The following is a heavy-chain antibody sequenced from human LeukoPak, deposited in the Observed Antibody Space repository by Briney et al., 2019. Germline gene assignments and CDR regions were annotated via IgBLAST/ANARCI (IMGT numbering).Heavy chain of an antibody. CDR3: ARDADSGYDYVLYFDY. CDR1: GGSFSGYY. J-gene: IGHJ4*02. D-gene: IGHD5-12*01. V-gene: IGHV4-34*01. CDR2: INHSGST. Sequence: SETLSLTCAVYGGSFSGYYWSWIRQPPGKGLEWIGEINHSGSTNYNPSLKSRVTISVDTSKNQFSLKLSSVTAADTAVYYCARDADSGYDYVLYFDYWGQGTLVTVSS.